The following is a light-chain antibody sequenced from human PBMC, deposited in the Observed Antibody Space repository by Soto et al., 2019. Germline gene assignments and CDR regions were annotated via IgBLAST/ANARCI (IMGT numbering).Light chain of an antibody. Sequence: QSVLTQPPSASGTPGQRVSISCSGSRSNIGSTAVHWYRQLPGRAPELLIHNDNQWPSGVPDRFSGSKSGTSASLAISGLQSGDEADYYCAAWDDNLKGYVFGTGTKLTVL. CDR1: RSNIGSTA. CDR3: AAWDDNLKGYV. CDR2: NDN. J-gene: IGLJ1*01. V-gene: IGLV1-44*01.